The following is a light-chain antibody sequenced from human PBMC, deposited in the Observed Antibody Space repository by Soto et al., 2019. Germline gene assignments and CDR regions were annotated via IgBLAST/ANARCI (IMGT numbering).Light chain of an antibody. CDR3: LQDFNYPWT. CDR1: QDIRND. J-gene: IGKJ1*01. Sequence: ALQMTQSPSSLSASVGDRVTITCRASQDIRNDLGWYQQKPGKTPKLLIFAASSLQSGVPSRFSGSGSGTDFTLTISSLQPEDFAPYYCLQDFNYPWTFGQGTKVEIE. V-gene: IGKV1-6*01. CDR2: AAS.